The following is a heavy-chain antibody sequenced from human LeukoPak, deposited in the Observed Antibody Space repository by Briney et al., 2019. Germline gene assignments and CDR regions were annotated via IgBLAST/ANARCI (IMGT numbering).Heavy chain of an antibody. D-gene: IGHD2-2*01. J-gene: IGHJ4*02. CDR1: GGSISSSSYY. CDR2: IYYSGST. Sequence: ASETLSLTCTVSGGSISSSSYYWGWIRQPPGKGLEWIGYIYYSGSTNYNPSLKSRVTISVDTSKNQFSLKLSSVTAADTAVYYCAGYCSSTSCYAGGDYWGQGTLVTVSS. V-gene: IGHV4-61*05. CDR3: AGYCSSTSCYAGGDY.